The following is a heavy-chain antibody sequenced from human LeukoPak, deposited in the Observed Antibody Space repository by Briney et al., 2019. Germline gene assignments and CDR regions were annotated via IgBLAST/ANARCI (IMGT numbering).Heavy chain of an antibody. J-gene: IGHJ5*02. V-gene: IGHV4-34*01. CDR1: GGSFSGYY. CDR3: ARGRNYDFWSGYYLSGWFDP. D-gene: IGHD3-3*01. CDR2: INHSGST. Sequence: SETLSLTCAVYGGSFSGYYWSWIRQPPGKGLEWIGEINHSGSTNYNPSLKSRVTISVDTSMNQFSLKLSSVTAADTAVYYCARGRNYDFWSGYYLSGWFDPWGQGTLVTVSS.